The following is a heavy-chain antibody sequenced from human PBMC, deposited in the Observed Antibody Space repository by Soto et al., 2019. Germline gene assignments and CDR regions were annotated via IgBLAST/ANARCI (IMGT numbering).Heavy chain of an antibody. Sequence: EVQLLESGGGLVQPGGSLRLSCAASGFTFSSYAMSWVRQAPGKGLEWVSAISGSAANTYYADSVKGRFTISRDNSKKTLYLQMISLSADETAVYYCAKPTRGSSYNWFDPWGQGTLVTVSS. CDR2: ISGSAANT. CDR3: AKPTRGSSYNWFDP. J-gene: IGHJ5*02. CDR1: GFTFSSYA. D-gene: IGHD3-10*01. V-gene: IGHV3-23*01.